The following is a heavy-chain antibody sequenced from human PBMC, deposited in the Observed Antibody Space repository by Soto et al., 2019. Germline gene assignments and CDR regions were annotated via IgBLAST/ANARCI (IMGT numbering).Heavy chain of an antibody. J-gene: IGHJ5*02. CDR3: VHKPTVMVAATSTWFDH. CDR1: GFSLDTDGVG. D-gene: IGHD2-15*01. CDR2: IYWDGDQ. V-gene: IGHV2-5*02. Sequence: SGPTLVNPTQTLTLTCAFSGFSLDTDGVGVGWIRQPPGKALEWLALIYWDGDQRYNPSLKNRLTITKDTSNNQVVLTMTNMDPVDTATYFCVHKPTVMVAATSTWFDHWGQGTLVTVSS.